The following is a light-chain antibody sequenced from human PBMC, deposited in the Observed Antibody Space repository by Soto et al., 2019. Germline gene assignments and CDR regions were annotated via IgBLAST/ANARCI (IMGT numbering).Light chain of an antibody. V-gene: IGKV3-20*01. CDR3: QHYGTSPGLFT. CDR1: QSVSSTY. CDR2: DAS. J-gene: IGKJ3*01. Sequence: EVVLTQSPATLSLSPGXRATLSCRASQSVSSTYLAWYQQRPGQAPRLLIYDASTRATGIPDRFSGSGSGTGFTLTISRLEPEDFALYYCQHYGTSPGLFTFGPGTKVDIK.